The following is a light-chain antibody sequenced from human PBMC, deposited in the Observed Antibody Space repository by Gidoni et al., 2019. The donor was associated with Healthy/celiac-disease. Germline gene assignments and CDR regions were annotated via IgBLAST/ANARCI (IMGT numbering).Light chain of an antibody. CDR2: AAS. CDR1: QGISSY. J-gene: IGKJ3*01. Sequence: IRITQSPSSLSASTGDRVTITCRASQGISSYLAWYQQKPGKAPKLLIYAASTLQSGVPSRFSGSGSGTDFTLTISCLQSEDFATYYCQQYYSYPITFGPGTKVDIK. CDR3: QQYYSYPIT. V-gene: IGKV1-8*01.